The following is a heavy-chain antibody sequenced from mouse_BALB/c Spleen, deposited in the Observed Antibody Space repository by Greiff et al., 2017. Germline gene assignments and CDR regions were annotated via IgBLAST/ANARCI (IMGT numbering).Heavy chain of an antibody. D-gene: IGHD2-14*01. CDR3: ARNDRYDEGYAMDY. V-gene: IGHV1-18*01. CDR2: INPNNGGT. J-gene: IGHJ4*01. CDR1: GYTFTDYN. Sequence: EVQLQQSGPELVKPGASVKIPCKASGYTFTDYNMDWVKQSHGKSLEWIGDINPNNGGTIYNQKFKGKATLTVDKSSSTAYMELRSLTSEDTAVYYCARNDRYDEGYAMDYWGQGTSVTVSS.